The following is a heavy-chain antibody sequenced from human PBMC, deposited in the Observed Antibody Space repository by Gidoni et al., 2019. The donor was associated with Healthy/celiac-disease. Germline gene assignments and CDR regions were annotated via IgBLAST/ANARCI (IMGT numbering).Heavy chain of an antibody. Sequence: EVQLVGSGGGLVKPGGSVRPSGAATGFTCSSYSRNWVRQAPGKGLEWVSSISSSSSSIYYADSVKGRFTISRDNAKNSLYLQMNSLRAEDTAVYYCARKGYYYDSSGDYFDYWGQGTLVTVSS. CDR3: ARKGYYYDSSGDYFDY. J-gene: IGHJ4*02. CDR2: ISSSSSSI. D-gene: IGHD3-22*01. V-gene: IGHV3-21*01. CDR1: GFTCSSYS.